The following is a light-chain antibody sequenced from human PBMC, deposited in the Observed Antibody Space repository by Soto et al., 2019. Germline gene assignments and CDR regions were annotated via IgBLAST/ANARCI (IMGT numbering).Light chain of an antibody. V-gene: IGKV3-15*01. J-gene: IGKJ4*01. CDR1: QSVSSI. CDR3: QYCENWRLS. Sequence: EIVMTQSPATLSVSPGDRATLSCRASQSVSSIAWYQQKPGQPPRLLIYGASRRATNIPARFSGGGSDTEFTLTISTLQSEDFAVYYCQYCENWRLSFGGGTTVEIK. CDR2: GAS.